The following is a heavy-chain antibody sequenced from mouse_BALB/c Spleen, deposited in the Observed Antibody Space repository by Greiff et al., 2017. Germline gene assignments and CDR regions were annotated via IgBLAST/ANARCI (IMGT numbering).Heavy chain of an antibody. V-gene: IGHV5-6-3*01. Sequence: EVHLVESGGGLVQPGGSRKLSCAASGFTFSSYGMSWVRQTPDKRLELVATINSNGGSTYYPDSVKGRFTISRDNAKNTLYLQMSSLKSEDTAMYYCASNPYYYAMDYWGQGTSVTVSS. CDR1: GFTFSSYG. J-gene: IGHJ4*01. CDR2: INSNGGST. CDR3: ASNPYYYAMDY.